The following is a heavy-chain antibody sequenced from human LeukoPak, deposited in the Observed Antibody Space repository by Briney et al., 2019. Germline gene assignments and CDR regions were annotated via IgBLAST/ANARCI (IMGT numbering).Heavy chain of an antibody. CDR1: GYTFTGYY. D-gene: IGHD1-26*01. J-gene: IGHJ4*02. Sequence: GASVKASCKASGYTFTGYYMHWVRQAPGQGLEWMGWINPNSGGTNYAQKFQGRVTMTRDTSISAAYMELSRLRSDDTAVYYCARVISIVGARDWGQGTLVTVSS. CDR2: INPNSGGT. CDR3: ARVISIVGARD. V-gene: IGHV1-2*02.